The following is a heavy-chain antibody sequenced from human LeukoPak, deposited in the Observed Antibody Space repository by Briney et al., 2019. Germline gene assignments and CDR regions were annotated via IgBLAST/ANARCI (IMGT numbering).Heavy chain of an antibody. V-gene: IGHV3-23*01. J-gene: IGHJ4*02. CDR3: AKLVVLITNGDY. D-gene: IGHD3-22*01. Sequence: GGSLRLSCAASGFTFSGYSMNWVRQAPGKGLEWVSAISGSGGSTYYADSVKGRFTISRDNSKNTLYLQMNSLRAEDTAVYYCAKLVVLITNGDYWGQGTLVTVSS. CDR2: ISGSGGST. CDR1: GFTFSGYS.